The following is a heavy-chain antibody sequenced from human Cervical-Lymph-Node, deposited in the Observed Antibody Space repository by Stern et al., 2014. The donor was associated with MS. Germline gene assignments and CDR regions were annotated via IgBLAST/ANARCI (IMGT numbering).Heavy chain of an antibody. D-gene: IGHD5-18*01. CDR1: GYTFINFY. Sequence: VQLVESGAEVKKPGPSVKVSCKATGYTFINFYMHWVRQAHGPGLEWMGIINPSDGSTSYAQTLQGRVTMTRDTSTNTFYMELGSLRSEDTAVYYCAREHTAMGFGFWGQGTLVTVSS. CDR2: INPSDGST. J-gene: IGHJ4*02. V-gene: IGHV1-46*04. CDR3: AREHTAMGFGF.